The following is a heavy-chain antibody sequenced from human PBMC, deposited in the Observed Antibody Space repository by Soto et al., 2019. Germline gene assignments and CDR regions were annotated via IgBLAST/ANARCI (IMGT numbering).Heavy chain of an antibody. CDR3: ARVGSSGYYYATDV. CDR1: GASITSSC. V-gene: IGHV4-59*01. D-gene: IGHD3-22*01. J-gene: IGHJ6*02. CDR2: RCHSCST. Sequence: QVSLQESGPGLVKPSETLSLSCTVSGASITSSCWTWIRQPPGKGLEWIGYRCHSCSTKYNPSLTSRHTISVDTSNNQVSLNVASVAAADTAVYYCARVGSSGYYYATDVWGQGTTVTISS.